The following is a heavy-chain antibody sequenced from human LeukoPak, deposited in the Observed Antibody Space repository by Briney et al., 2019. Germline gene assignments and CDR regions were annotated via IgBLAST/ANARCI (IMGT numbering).Heavy chain of an antibody. D-gene: IGHD3-3*01. Sequence: SATLSLTCTVSGGSISSGDSYWSWIRQPPGKGLEWIGYIYYSGSTYYNPSLKSRVTISVDTSKNQFSLKLSSVTAADTAVYYCARYDYDFWSGYYAGYWGQGTLVTVSS. CDR2: IYYSGST. CDR3: ARYDYDFWSGYYAGY. V-gene: IGHV4-30-4*01. CDR1: GGSISSGDSY. J-gene: IGHJ4*02.